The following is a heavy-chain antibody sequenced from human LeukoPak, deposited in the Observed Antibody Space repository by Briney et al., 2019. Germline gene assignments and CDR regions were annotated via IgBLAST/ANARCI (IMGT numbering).Heavy chain of an antibody. J-gene: IGHJ4*02. CDR3: AKDMGGDYRIDY. CDR1: GFTFSSYG. CDR2: ISYDGSNK. D-gene: IGHD4-11*01. Sequence: GGSLRLSCAASGFTFSSYGMHWVRQAPGKGLEWVAVISYDGSNKYYADSVKGRFTISRDNSKNTLYLQTNSLRAEDTAVYYCAKDMGGDYRIDYWGQGTLVTVSS. V-gene: IGHV3-30*18.